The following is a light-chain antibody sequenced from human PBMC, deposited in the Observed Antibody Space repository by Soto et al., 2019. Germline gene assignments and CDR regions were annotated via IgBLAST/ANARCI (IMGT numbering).Light chain of an antibody. J-gene: IGLJ1*01. CDR3: AAWDDSLSGFYV. V-gene: IGLV1-47*01. CDR1: SSNIGSNY. Sequence: QAVVTQPPSASGTPGQRVTISCSGSSSNIGSNYVYWYQQLPGTAPKLLIYRNNQRPSGVPDRFSGSKSGTSASLAISGLRSEDEADYYCAAWDDSLSGFYVFGTGIKLTVL. CDR2: RNN.